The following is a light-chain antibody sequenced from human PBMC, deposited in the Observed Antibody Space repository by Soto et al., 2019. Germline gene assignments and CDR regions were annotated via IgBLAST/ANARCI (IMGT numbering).Light chain of an antibody. Sequence: QSVLTQPASVSGSPGQSITISCTGTSSDVGGYNYVSWYQQHPGKAPKLMIYEVSNRPSGVSHRFSGSRSGNTASLTISGLQAEDEADYYCSSYAGSNKSVFGTGTKSPS. V-gene: IGLV2-14*01. CDR2: EVS. CDR3: SSYAGSNKSV. CDR1: SSDVGGYNY. J-gene: IGLJ1*01.